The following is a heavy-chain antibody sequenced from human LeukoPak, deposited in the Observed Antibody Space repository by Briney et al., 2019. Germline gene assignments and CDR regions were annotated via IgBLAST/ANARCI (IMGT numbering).Heavy chain of an antibody. CDR3: TSNCGGDCRLG. Sequence: GGPLRLSCAASGFTFSGSAMHWVRQASGKGLEWVGRIRSKANSYATAYAASVKGRFTISRDDSKNTAYLQMNSLKTEDTAVYYCTSNCGGDCRLGWGQGTLVTVSS. J-gene: IGHJ4*02. CDR2: IRSKANSYAT. D-gene: IGHD2-21*02. V-gene: IGHV3-73*01. CDR1: GFTFSGSA.